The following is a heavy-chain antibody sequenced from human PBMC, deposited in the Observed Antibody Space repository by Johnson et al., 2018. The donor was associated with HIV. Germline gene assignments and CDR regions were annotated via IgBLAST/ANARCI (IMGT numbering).Heavy chain of an antibody. Sequence: EVQLVESGGDLVQPGGSLRLSCVASGFTFSSCAMSWVRQAPGKGLEWVSGISGSNASTYYADSVKGRFTISRDNAKNSLYLQMNSLRAEDTAVYYCARASDAFDIWGQGTMVTVSS. J-gene: IGHJ3*02. CDR1: GFTFSSCA. CDR2: ISGSNAST. CDR3: ARASDAFDI. V-gene: IGHV3-23*04.